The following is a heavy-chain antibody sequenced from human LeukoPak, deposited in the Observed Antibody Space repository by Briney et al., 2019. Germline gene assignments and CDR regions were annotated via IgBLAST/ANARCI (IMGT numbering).Heavy chain of an antibody. D-gene: IGHD2-2*02. CDR1: GFIFSDYN. J-gene: IGHJ4*02. CDR2: IDSSSSTI. V-gene: IGHV3-48*04. Sequence: GGSLRLSCEASGFIFSDYNMNWVRQAPGKGLEWLSYIDSSSSTIYYADSVKGRFAISRDNAKNSLYLQMNSLRAEDTALYYCATIGGQLLYDYWGQGTLVTVSS. CDR3: ATIGGQLLYDY.